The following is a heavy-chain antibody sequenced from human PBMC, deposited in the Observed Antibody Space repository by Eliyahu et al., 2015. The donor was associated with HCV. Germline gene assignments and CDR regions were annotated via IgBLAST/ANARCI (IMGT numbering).Heavy chain of an antibody. CDR2: GQTRGTP. CDR3: VRAEGGGFCTSPACFQVGYYYYMDV. J-gene: IGHJ6*03. V-gene: IGHV4-61*02. CDR1: GDSISRGSXF. Sequence: QVQLQESGPGLVKPSQTLSLXCPVSGDSISRGSXFWSWIRPPAGXGLEWIGRGQTRGTPPYNPSXKGRATLSLDASKDQFSLYLTSVTAADTAVYYCVRAEGGGFCTSPACFQVGYYYYMDVWGKGTTVSVSS. D-gene: IGHD2-2*01.